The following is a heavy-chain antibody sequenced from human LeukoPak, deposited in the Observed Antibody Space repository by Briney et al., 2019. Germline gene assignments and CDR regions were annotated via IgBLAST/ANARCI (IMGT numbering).Heavy chain of an antibody. D-gene: IGHD3-22*01. CDR3: ARLAFDSSLDY. CDR1: GGSISSSSYY. V-gene: IGHV4-39*01. J-gene: IGHJ4*02. CDR2: IYYSGST. Sequence: SETLSLTCTVSGGSISSSSYYWGWIRQPPGKGLECIGSIYYSGSTYYNPSLESRVTIAIDTSKIQFSLKLSSVTAADTAVYYCARLAFDSSLDYWGQGTLVTVSS.